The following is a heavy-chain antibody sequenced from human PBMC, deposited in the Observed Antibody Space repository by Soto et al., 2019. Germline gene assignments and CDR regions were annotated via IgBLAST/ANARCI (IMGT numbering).Heavy chain of an antibody. J-gene: IGHJ5*02. D-gene: IGHD3-22*01. Sequence: PGESLKISCKGSGYSFTSYWIGWVRQMPGKGLEWMGIIHPGDSDTRYSPSFQGQVTISADKSISTAYLQWSSLKASDTAMYYCARRGLEKIAAAGYYYYDSSGYTKWFDPWGQGTLVTVSS. CDR3: ARRGLEKIAAAGYYYYDSSGYTKWFDP. CDR2: IHPGDSDT. V-gene: IGHV5-51*01. CDR1: GYSFTSYW.